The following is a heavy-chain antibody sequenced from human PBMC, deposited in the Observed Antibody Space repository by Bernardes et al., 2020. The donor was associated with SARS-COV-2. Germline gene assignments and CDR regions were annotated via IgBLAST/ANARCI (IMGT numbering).Heavy chain of an antibody. V-gene: IGHV4-39*01. Sequence: ETLSLTCTVSGGSISSNNYYWGWIRQSPGKGLEWIGTIYYTKTIYYNPSLKSRVTISVDTSKNQFSLSLSSVTAADTAVYYCARRYSGYDMFNWFDSWGQGALITVSS. J-gene: IGHJ5*01. CDR3: ARRYSGYDMFNWFDS. CDR2: IYYTKTI. CDR1: GGSISSNNYY. D-gene: IGHD5-12*01.